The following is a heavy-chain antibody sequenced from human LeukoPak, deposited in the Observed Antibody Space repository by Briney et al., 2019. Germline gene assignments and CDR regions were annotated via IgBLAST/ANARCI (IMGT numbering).Heavy chain of an antibody. J-gene: IGHJ5*02. Sequence: PSETLSLTCTVSGGSISSSSYYWGWIRQPPGKGLEWTGSIYYSGSTYYNPSLKSRVTISVDTSKNQFSLKLSSVTAADTAVYYCARHYEPYDFWSGRNWFDPWGQGTLVTVSS. CDR3: ARHYEPYDFWSGRNWFDP. D-gene: IGHD3-3*01. V-gene: IGHV4-39*01. CDR2: IYYSGST. CDR1: GGSISSSSYY.